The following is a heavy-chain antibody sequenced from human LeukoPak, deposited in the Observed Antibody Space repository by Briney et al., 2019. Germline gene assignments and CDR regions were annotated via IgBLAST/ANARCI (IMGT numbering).Heavy chain of an antibody. CDR2: IIPIFGTA. CDR3: AREYSGYDWSLDY. CDR1: GGTFSSYA. Sequence: SVKVSCKASGGTFSSYAISWVRQAPGQGLEWMGGIIPIFGTANYAQKFQGRVTITTDESTSTAYMELSSMRSEDTAVYYCAREYSGYDWSLDYWGQGTLVTVSS. J-gene: IGHJ4*02. V-gene: IGHV1-69*05. D-gene: IGHD5-12*01.